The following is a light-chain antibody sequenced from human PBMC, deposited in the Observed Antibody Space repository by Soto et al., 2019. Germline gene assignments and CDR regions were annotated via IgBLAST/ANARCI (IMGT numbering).Light chain of an antibody. J-gene: IGKJ3*01. CDR2: WAS. V-gene: IGKV4-1*01. CDR1: QSVFYSSNNKNY. Sequence: DIVMTQSPDSLAVSLGERATINCKSSQSVFYSSNNKNYLAWYQQKPGQPPKLLIYWASTRESGVPDRFSGSGSGTDFPLTISSLPAEDVAVYYCQQYYITPLTFGPGTKVDLK. CDR3: QQYYITPLT.